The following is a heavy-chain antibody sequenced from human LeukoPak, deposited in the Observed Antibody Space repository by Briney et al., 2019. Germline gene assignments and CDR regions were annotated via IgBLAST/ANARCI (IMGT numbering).Heavy chain of an antibody. CDR2: ISSSNSYI. CDR3: AKDPRSSSWKNWFDP. D-gene: IGHD6-13*01. CDR1: GFTFSSYN. V-gene: IGHV3-21*04. Sequence: GGSLRLSCAASGFTFSSYNMNWVRQAPGKGLEWVSSISSSNSYIYCADSVKGRFTISRDNAKNSLYLQMNSLRAEDTAVYYCAKDPRSSSWKNWFDPWGQGTLVTVSS. J-gene: IGHJ5*02.